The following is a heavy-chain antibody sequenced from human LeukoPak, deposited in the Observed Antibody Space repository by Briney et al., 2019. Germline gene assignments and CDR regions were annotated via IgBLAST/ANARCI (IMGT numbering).Heavy chain of an antibody. CDR3: ARRKGYGSGTNNWFDP. CDR1: GYSFTSYW. Sequence: ESLKISCKGSGYSFTSYWIGWVRQMPGKGLEWMGIIYPGDSDTRYSPSFQGQVTISADKSISTAYLQWSSLKASDTAMYYCARRKGYGSGTNNWFDPWGQGTLVTVSS. D-gene: IGHD3-10*01. V-gene: IGHV5-51*01. CDR2: IYPGDSDT. J-gene: IGHJ5*02.